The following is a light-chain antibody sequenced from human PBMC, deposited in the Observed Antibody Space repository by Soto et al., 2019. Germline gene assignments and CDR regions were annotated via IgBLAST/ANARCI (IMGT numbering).Light chain of an antibody. CDR2: DAS. CDR3: QQRSNWPLT. V-gene: IGKV3-11*01. Sequence: EIVMTQSPATLSLSPGERATLSCRASQSVSSYSAWYQQKPGQAPRLLIYDASNRATGIPARFSGSGSGTDFTLTISSLEPEDFAVYYCQQRSNWPLTFGGGTKVDI. J-gene: IGKJ4*01. CDR1: QSVSSY.